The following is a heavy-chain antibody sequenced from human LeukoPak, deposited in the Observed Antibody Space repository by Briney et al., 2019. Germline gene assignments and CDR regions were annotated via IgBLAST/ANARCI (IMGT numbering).Heavy chain of an antibody. CDR3: ARHRGGGYGDSDFDY. Sequence: SETLSLTCTVSGGSISSYYWSWIRQPPGKGLEWLGDIYNSGNTNFNPSLKSRASISVDTSKNQFSLKVSSVTTADTAVYYCARHRGGGYGDSDFDYWGQGTLVTVSS. D-gene: IGHD4-17*01. CDR2: IYNSGNT. CDR1: GGSISSYY. V-gene: IGHV4-59*08. J-gene: IGHJ4*02.